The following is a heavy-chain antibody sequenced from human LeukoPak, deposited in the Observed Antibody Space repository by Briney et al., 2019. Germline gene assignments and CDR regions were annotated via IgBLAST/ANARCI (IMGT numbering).Heavy chain of an antibody. CDR2: MNPNSGNT. CDR1: GYTFTSYD. CDR3: ARGRGYSYGRSDY. D-gene: IGHD5-18*01. Sequence: GASVTVSFKASGYTFTSYDINWVRQATGQGLEWMGWMNPNSGNTGYAQKFQGRVTITRNTSISTAYMELSSLRSEDTAVYYCARGRGYSYGRSDYWGQGTLVTVSS. V-gene: IGHV1-8*03. J-gene: IGHJ4*02.